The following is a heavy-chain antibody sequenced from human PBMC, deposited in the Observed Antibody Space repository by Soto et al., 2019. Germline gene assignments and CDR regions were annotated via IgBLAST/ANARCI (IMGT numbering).Heavy chain of an antibody. D-gene: IGHD2-2*01. V-gene: IGHV4-39*01. CDR1: GGSISSSSYY. CDR3: ARHPGYCSSTSCYENWFDY. J-gene: IGHJ4*02. Sequence: SETLSLTCTVSGGSISSSSYYWGWIRQPPGKGLEWIGSIYYSGSTYYNPSLKSRVTISVDTSKNQFSLKLSSVTAADTAVYYCARHPGYCSSTSCYENWFDYWGQGTLVTVSS. CDR2: IYYSGST.